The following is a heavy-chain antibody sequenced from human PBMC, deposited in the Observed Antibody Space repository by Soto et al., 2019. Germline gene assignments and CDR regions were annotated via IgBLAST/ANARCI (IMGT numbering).Heavy chain of an antibody. D-gene: IGHD6-19*01. V-gene: IGHV1-69*13. Sequence: GASVKVSCKASGGTFSSYAISWVRQAPGQGLEWMGGIIPIFGTANYAQKFQGRVTITADESTSTAYMELSSLRSEDTAVYYCARDNVGSGRPYYFDYWGQGTLVTVSS. J-gene: IGHJ4*02. CDR3: ARDNVGSGRPYYFDY. CDR1: GGTFSSYA. CDR2: IIPIFGTA.